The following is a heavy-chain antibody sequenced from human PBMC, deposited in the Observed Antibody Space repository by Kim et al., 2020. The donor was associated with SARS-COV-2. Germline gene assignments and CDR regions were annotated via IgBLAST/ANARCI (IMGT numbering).Heavy chain of an antibody. D-gene: IGHD3-3*01. J-gene: IGHJ3*01. CDR2: ISYDGSNK. Sequence: GGSLRLSCAASGFTFSSYAMHWVRQAPGKGLEWVAVISYDGSNKYYADSVKGRFTISRDNSKNTLYLQMHSLRSEDTAFYYCACDRYRFWISYYPADAF. V-gene: IGHV3-30-3*01. CDR3: ACDRYRFWISYYPADAF. CDR1: GFTFSSYA.